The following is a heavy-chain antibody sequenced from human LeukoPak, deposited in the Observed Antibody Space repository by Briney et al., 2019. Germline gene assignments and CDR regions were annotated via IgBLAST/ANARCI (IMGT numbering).Heavy chain of an antibody. CDR1: GFTFSSYG. CDR3: AKGTSFDY. J-gene: IGHJ4*02. Sequence: GSLRLSCAASGFTFSSYGMHWVRQAPGKGLEWVAVISYDGSNKYYADSVKGRFTISRDNSKNTLYLQMNSLGAEDTAVYYCAKGTSFDYWGQGTLVTVSS. CDR2: ISYDGSNK. D-gene: IGHD2-2*01. V-gene: IGHV3-30*18.